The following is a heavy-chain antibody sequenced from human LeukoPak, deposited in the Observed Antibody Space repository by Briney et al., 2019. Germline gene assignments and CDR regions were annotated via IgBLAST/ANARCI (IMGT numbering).Heavy chain of an antibody. V-gene: IGHV3-23*01. Sequence: GGSLRLSCAASGFTFSSYAMSWVRQARGKGLEWVSTISSSGGSTYYADSVKGRFTLSRDNSKNTLYLQMTSQTAEHTAVFYCAKAPMVTRATCYFDYWGQGTLVTVSS. CDR2: ISSSGGST. CDR3: AKAPMVTRATCYFDY. D-gene: IGHD3-10*01. J-gene: IGHJ4*02. CDR1: GFTFSSYA.